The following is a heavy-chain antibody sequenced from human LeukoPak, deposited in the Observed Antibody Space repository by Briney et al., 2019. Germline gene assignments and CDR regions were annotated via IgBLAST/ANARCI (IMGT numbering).Heavy chain of an antibody. D-gene: IGHD3-10*01. J-gene: IGHJ4*02. CDR1: GFTFSNAW. CDR2: IYHSGST. Sequence: GSLRLSCAASGFTFSNAWMSWVRQAPGKGLEWIGSIYHSGSTYYNPSLKSRVTISVDTSKNQFSLKLSSVTAADTAVYYCARIGAGDIWFGELFLTFDYWGQGTLVTVSS. V-gene: IGHV4-38-2*01. CDR3: ARIGAGDIWFGELFLTFDY.